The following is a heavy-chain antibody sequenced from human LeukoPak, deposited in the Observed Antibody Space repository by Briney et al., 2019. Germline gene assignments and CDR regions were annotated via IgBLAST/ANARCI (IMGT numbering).Heavy chain of an antibody. CDR1: GFTFDDYG. V-gene: IGHV3-20*04. J-gene: IGHJ4*02. CDR2: INWNGGST. Sequence: GGSLRLSCAASGFTFDDYGMSWVRHAPGKGLEWVSGINWNGGSTGYADSVKGRFTISRDNAKNSLYLQMNSLRAEDTASYYCAREVMIAFGGVIVPLDYWGQGTLVTVSS. D-gene: IGHD3-16*02. CDR3: AREVMIAFGGVIVPLDY.